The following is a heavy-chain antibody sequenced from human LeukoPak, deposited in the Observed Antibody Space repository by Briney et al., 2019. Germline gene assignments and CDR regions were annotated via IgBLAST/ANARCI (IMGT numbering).Heavy chain of an antibody. CDR3: VRDGEGVAISVNYWFDP. Sequence: ASVKVSCKASGFTFTSYDINWVQQASGQGLEWMGWMNPNNGNTGYAQKFQGRVTMTRDTSISTAYMELRGLRSEDTAVYYCVRDGEGVAISVNYWFDPWGQGTLVTVSS. V-gene: IGHV1-8*01. D-gene: IGHD3-10*01. CDR1: GFTFTSYD. J-gene: IGHJ5*02. CDR2: MNPNNGNT.